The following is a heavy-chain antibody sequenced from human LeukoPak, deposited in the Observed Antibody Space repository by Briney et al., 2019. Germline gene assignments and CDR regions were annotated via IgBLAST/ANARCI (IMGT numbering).Heavy chain of an antibody. Sequence: SETLSLTCTVSGGSISSYYWGWIRQPPGKGLEWIGSIYYSGSTYYNPSLKSRVTISVDTSKNQFSLKLSSVTAADTAVYYCAAMVRGAFDYWGQGTLVTVSS. CDR1: GGSISSYY. D-gene: IGHD3-10*01. J-gene: IGHJ4*02. CDR3: AAMVRGAFDY. CDR2: IYYSGST. V-gene: IGHV4-39*07.